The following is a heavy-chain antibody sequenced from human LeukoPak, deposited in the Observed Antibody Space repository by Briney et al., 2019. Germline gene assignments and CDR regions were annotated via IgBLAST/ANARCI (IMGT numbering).Heavy chain of an antibody. Sequence: ASVKVSCKASGYTFTGYYIHWVRQAPGQGLEWMGWINPDRGGTYYAQKFQGRVTMPRDTSISAANMELSRLRSDDTAVYYCARDTSGWYNYWGQGTLVTVSS. V-gene: IGHV1-2*02. J-gene: IGHJ4*02. D-gene: IGHD6-19*01. CDR1: GYTFTGYY. CDR2: INPDRGGT. CDR3: ARDTSGWYNY.